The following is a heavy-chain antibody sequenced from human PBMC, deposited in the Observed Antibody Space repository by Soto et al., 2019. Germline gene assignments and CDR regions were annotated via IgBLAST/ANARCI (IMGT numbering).Heavy chain of an antibody. Sequence: SETLSLTCSVSGGSISSGYYYWSWIRQPTGKGLEWIGNIYYSGGAYYNPSLKRRVIISIDTSISTAYLQWNSLKASDTPMYYCARHAQAASGNHYYYGLDVWGQGTTVTVSS. CDR3: ARHAQAASGNHYYYGLDV. CDR1: GGSISSGYYY. J-gene: IGHJ6*02. D-gene: IGHD6-13*01. V-gene: IGHV4-30-4*01. CDR2: IYYSGGA.